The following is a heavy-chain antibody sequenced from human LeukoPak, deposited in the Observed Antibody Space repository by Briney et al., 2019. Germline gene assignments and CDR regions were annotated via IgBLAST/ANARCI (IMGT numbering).Heavy chain of an antibody. CDR1: GYTFTSYG. Sequence: ASVKVFCQASGYTFTSYGNSWVRQAPGQGLELMGWISAYNGNTNYAQKLQGRVTMTTDTSTSTAYMELRSLRSDDTAVYYCARDSGLLWFGDGGFDPWGQGTLVTVSS. D-gene: IGHD3-10*01. J-gene: IGHJ5*02. CDR2: ISAYNGNT. V-gene: IGHV1-18*01. CDR3: ARDSGLLWFGDGGFDP.